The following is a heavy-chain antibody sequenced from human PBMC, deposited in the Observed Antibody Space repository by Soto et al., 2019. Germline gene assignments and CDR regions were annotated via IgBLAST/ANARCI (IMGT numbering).Heavy chain of an antibody. CDR1: GFIFISYA. Sequence: PGGSLRLSCAASGFIFISYAIKWVRQAPGKGLEWVSLIGESGTPTYYADSVKGRFTISRDNSGNTLFLEMYSLRAEDTAVYYCARYIPGVRYYGMDVWGEGTTVTVSS. CDR3: ARYIPGVRYYGMDV. D-gene: IGHD2-2*01. V-gene: IGHV3-23*01. J-gene: IGHJ6*04. CDR2: IGESGTPT.